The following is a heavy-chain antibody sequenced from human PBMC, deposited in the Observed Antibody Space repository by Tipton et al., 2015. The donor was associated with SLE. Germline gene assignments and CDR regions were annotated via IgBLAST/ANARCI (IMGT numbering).Heavy chain of an antibody. J-gene: IGHJ4*02. Sequence: TLSLTCAVYGGSFSGYYLSWIRQPPGKGLEWIGEINHSRSTNYNPSLKSRVTISVDTSTNQISLKLSSVTAADTAVYYCARGGSSSPSYFDYWGQGTLVTVSS. CDR3: ARGGSSSPSYFDY. D-gene: IGHD6-6*01. V-gene: IGHV4-34*01. CDR2: INHSRST. CDR1: GGSFSGYY.